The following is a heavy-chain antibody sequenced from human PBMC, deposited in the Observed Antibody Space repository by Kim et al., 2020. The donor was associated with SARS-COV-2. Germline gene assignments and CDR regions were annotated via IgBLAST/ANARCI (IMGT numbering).Heavy chain of an antibody. J-gene: IGHJ6*02. V-gene: IGHV1-69*13. CDR2: IIPIFGTA. CDR3: ARAPPQSVRGVMSRRTFEYYYYGMDV. D-gene: IGHD3-10*01. CDR1: GGTFSSYA. Sequence: SVKVSCKASGGTFSSYAISWVRQAPGQGLEWMGGIIPIFGTANYAQKFQGRVTITADESTSTAYMELSSLRSEDTAVYYCARAPPQSVRGVMSRRTFEYYYYGMDVWGQGTTVTVSS.